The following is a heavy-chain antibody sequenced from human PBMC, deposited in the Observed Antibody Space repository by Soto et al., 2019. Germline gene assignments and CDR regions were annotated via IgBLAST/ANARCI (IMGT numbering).Heavy chain of an antibody. Sequence: SVKVSCKASGGTFSSYAISWVRQAPGQGLEWMGGIIPIFGTANYAQKFQGRVTITADESTSTAYMELSSLRSEDTAVYYCARSLVGVAPTHFDYWGQGTLVTVSS. J-gene: IGHJ4*02. V-gene: IGHV1-69*13. CDR2: IIPIFGTA. CDR3: ARSLVGVAPTHFDY. D-gene: IGHD3-3*01. CDR1: GGTFSSYA.